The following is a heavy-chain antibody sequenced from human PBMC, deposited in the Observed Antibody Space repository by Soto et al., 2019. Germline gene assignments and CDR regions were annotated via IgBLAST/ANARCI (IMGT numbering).Heavy chain of an antibody. V-gene: IGHV5-10-1*01. J-gene: IGHJ6*02. CDR2: IDPSDSYT. CDR1: GYSFTSYW. Sequence: GESLKISCKGSGYSFTSYWISWVRQMPGKGLEWMGRIDPSDSYTNYSPSFQGHLTISADKSISTAYLQWSSLKASDTAMYYCARKGYCSSTSFYTAGVYYGMDVWGQGTTVTVSS. CDR3: ARKGYCSSTSFYTAGVYYGMDV. D-gene: IGHD2-2*02.